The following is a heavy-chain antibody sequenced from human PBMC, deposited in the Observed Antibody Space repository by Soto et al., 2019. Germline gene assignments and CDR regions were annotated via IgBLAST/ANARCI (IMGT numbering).Heavy chain of an antibody. D-gene: IGHD1-26*01. CDR2: ISTYNYNT. CDR3: ATNFSGSYDY. J-gene: IGHJ4*02. CDR1: GYTFTNYD. V-gene: IGHV1-18*04. Sequence: AASVKVSCKASGYTFTNYDISWVRQAPGQGLEWVGWISTYNYNTNYAQKLQGRVTLTTDTSTSTAYMELRSLRSDDTALYYCATNFSGSYDYWGQGTLVTVSS.